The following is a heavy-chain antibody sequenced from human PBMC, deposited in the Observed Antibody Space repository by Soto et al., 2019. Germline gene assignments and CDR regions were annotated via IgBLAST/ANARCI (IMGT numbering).Heavy chain of an antibody. Sequence: PGGSLRLSCSASGFTFSEYSMHWVRQAPGKXLQYVSTISSDGDITYYADSVKGRFTISRDNSKNTLYLQMNSLRPEDTAVYYCVKVSTFYDILTGYYSTNFFDPWGQGTLVTVSS. CDR1: GFTFSEYS. D-gene: IGHD3-9*01. CDR3: VKVSTFYDILTGYYSTNFFDP. V-gene: IGHV3-64D*06. CDR2: ISSDGDIT. J-gene: IGHJ5*02.